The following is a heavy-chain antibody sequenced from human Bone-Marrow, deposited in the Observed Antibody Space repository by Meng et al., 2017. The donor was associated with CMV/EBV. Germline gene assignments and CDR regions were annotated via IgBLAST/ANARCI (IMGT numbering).Heavy chain of an antibody. CDR1: GFIFSSYW. CDR2: IKQDGTEK. D-gene: IGHD6-6*01. CDR3: ARVHGTARDS. V-gene: IGHV3-7*01. Sequence: GESLKISCAASGFIFSSYWMSWVRQAPGKGLEWVANIKQDGTEKYYVDSVKGRFTIYRDNTKNSLYLQMNSLRAEDTAVYYCARVHGTARDSWGAGTLATFSS. J-gene: IGHJ5*01.